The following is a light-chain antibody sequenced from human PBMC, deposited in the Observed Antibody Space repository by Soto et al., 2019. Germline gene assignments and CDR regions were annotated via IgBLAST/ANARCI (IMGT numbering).Light chain of an antibody. V-gene: IGKV3-20*01. CDR1: QSVSNSF. CDR2: AAS. Sequence: EIGLTQSPGTLSLSPGERATLSCRASQSVSNSFLAWYQQKPGQAPRLLIYAASSRATGIPDRFSGSGPGTDFTLTISRLEPEDFAVYYCQQYGSSPPITFGQGTRLEIK. CDR3: QQYGSSPPIT. J-gene: IGKJ5*01.